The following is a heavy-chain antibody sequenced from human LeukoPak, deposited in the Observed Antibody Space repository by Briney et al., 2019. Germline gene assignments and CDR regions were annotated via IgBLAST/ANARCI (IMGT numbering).Heavy chain of an antibody. CDR2: IYYSGST. CDR3: ASLAVAGLSEGY. Sequence: SETLSLTCAVYGGSFSGYYWAWIRQPPGKGLGWIASIYYSGSTYYNPSLKSRVTISVDTSRNQFSLKLSSVTAADTAVYYCASLAVAGLSEGYWGQGTLVIVSS. D-gene: IGHD6-19*01. V-gene: IGHV4-39*01. CDR1: GGSFSGYY. J-gene: IGHJ4*02.